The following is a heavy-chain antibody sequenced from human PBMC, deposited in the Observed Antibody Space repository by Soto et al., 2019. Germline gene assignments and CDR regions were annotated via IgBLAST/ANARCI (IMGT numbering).Heavy chain of an antibody. CDR1: GGSISSSSYC. V-gene: IGHV4-39*01. Sequence: PSETLSLTCTVSGGSISSSSYCWGWIRQPPGKGLEWIGSIYYSGSTYYNPSLKSRVTISVDTSKNQFSLKLSSVTAADTAVYYCARPNTHDAFDIWGQGTMVTVSS. D-gene: IGHD7-27*01. J-gene: IGHJ3*02. CDR3: ARPNTHDAFDI. CDR2: IYYSGST.